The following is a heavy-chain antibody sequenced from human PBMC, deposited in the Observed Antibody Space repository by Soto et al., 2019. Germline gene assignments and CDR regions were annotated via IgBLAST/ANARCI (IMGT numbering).Heavy chain of an antibody. D-gene: IGHD2-21*02. CDR2: FRGNDGGT. Sequence: PGGSLRLSCVASGFAFSAYTLSWVRQAPGKGLEWVSTFRGNDGGTFYADSVKGRFTMSRDNSKNTLHLQINNLSPEDTAIYYCAKLSSVPTAILNWFDPWGQGTLVTVSS. CDR1: GFAFSAYT. J-gene: IGHJ5*02. V-gene: IGHV3-23*01. CDR3: AKLSSVPTAILNWFDP.